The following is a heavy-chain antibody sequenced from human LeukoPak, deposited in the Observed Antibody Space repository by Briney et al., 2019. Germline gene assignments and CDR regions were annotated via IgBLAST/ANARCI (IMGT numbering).Heavy chain of an antibody. CDR3: ARLYSSSHAFSY. CDR2: IYYSGST. V-gene: IGHV4-59*08. CDR1: GGSISSYY. J-gene: IGHJ4*02. Sequence: SETLSLTCTVSGGSISSYYWSWIRQPPGKGLEWIGYIYYSGSTNYNPSLKSRVTISVDTSKNQFSLKLTSVTAADTAVYYCARLYSSSHAFSYWGQGTLVTVSS. D-gene: IGHD6-13*01.